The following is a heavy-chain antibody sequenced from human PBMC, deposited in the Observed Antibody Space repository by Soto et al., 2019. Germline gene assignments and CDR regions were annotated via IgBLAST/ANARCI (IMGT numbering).Heavy chain of an antibody. D-gene: IGHD2-2*02. J-gene: IGHJ3*02. CDR1: GYTFTTYA. CDR2: INAGNGNT. V-gene: IGHV1-3*01. CDR3: AREYCSSTNCYRQGLNAFAI. Sequence: GASVKVSCKASGYTFTTYAMHWVRQAPGQRLEWMGWINAGNGNTKYSQKFQGRVTIARDASASTAYMELSSLRSEDTAVYYCAREYCSSTNCYRQGLNAFAIWGQGTMVTVSS.